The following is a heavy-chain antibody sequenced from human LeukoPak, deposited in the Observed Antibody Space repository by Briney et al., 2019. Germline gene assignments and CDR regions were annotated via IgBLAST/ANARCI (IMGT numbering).Heavy chain of an antibody. D-gene: IGHD6-19*01. J-gene: IGHJ4*02. CDR2: IHQSGST. CDR1: GGSVSSSYYY. CDR3: ARRRGSGWSPFDY. Sequence: SETLSLTCTVSGGSVSSSYYYWGWIRQPPGKGLEWIGEIHQSGSTYYNPSLKSRVIISVGTSKNQFSLNLSSVTAADTAVHYCARRRGSGWSPFDYWGQGTLVTVSS. V-gene: IGHV4-39*01.